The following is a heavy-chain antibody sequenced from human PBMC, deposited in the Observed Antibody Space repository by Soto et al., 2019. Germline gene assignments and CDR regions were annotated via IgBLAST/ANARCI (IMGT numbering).Heavy chain of an antibody. CDR1: GYSFTSYW. CDR2: IDPSDSYT. V-gene: IGHV5-10-1*01. J-gene: IGHJ5*02. CDR3: ARQRDVAEQQLVRWFDP. Sequence: LGESLKISCKGSGYSFTSYWISWVRQMPGKGLEWMGRIDPSDSYTNYSPSFQGHVTISADKSISTAYLQWSSLKASDTAMYYCARQRDVAEQQLVRWFDPWGQGTLVTVSS. D-gene: IGHD6-13*01.